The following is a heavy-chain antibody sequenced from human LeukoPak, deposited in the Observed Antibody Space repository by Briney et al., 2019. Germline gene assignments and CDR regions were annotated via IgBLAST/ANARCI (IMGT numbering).Heavy chain of an antibody. CDR1: GFTFSSYA. CDR2: ISGSDGST. D-gene: IGHD2-15*01. J-gene: IGHJ5*02. Sequence: GGSLRLSCAASGFTFSSYAMSWVRQAPGKGLEWVSGISGSDGSTYYADSVKGRFTISRDYSKNTLYVQMNSLRAEDTAVYYCAKARGFCSGGSCYNPSDPWGQGTLVTVSS. V-gene: IGHV3-23*01. CDR3: AKARGFCSGGSCYNPSDP.